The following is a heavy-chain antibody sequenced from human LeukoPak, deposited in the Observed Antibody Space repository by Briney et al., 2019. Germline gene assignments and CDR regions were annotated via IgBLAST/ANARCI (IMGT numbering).Heavy chain of an antibody. CDR1: GGSISSYY. CDR3: AGRGSYSSNDY. V-gene: IGHV4-59*01. CDR2: IQNSGST. Sequence: SETLSLTCTVSGGSISSYYWSWLRQPPGKGLEWIGYIQNSGSTNYNPSLKSRVTISVDTSKNQFSLHLTTVTAADTAVYYCAGRGSYSSNDYWGQGTLVTVSS. D-gene: IGHD3-10*01. J-gene: IGHJ4*02.